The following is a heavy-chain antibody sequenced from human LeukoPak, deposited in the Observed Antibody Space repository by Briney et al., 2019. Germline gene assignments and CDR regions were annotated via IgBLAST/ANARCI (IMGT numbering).Heavy chain of an antibody. Sequence: ASVKVSCKASGYTFTSYGISWVRQAPGQGLEWMGWISAYNGNTNYAQKLQGRVTMTTGTSTSTAYMELRSLRSDDTAVYYCARVRTGYCSSTSCPRNFDYWGQGTLVTVSS. CDR2: ISAYNGNT. CDR3: ARVRTGYCSSTSCPRNFDY. CDR1: GYTFTSYG. D-gene: IGHD2-2*01. J-gene: IGHJ4*02. V-gene: IGHV1-18*04.